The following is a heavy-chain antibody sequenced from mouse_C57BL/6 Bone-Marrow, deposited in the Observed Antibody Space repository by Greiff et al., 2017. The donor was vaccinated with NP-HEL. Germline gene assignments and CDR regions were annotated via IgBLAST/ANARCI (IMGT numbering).Heavy chain of an antibody. CDR2: ISYDGSN. CDR1: GYSITSGYY. J-gene: IGHJ2*01. V-gene: IGHV3-6*01. Sequence: DVQLQESGPGLVKPSQSLSLTCSVTGYSITSGYYWNWIRQFPGNKLEWMGYISYDGSNNYNPSLKNRISITRDTSKNQFFLKLNSVTTEDTATYYCARKGGDWGQGTTLTVSS. CDR3: ARKGGD.